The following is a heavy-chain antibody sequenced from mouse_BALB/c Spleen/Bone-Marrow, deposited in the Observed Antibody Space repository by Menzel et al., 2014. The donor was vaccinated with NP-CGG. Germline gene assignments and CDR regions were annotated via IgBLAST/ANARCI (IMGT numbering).Heavy chain of an antibody. J-gene: IGHJ4*01. D-gene: IGHD2-12*01. Sequence: EVQGVESGGGLVQPGGSLKLSCAASGFTFSSYTMSWVRQTPEKRLEWATYISNGGVSTYYADAVKGRFTISRDNAKNTLYLQMSSLKSEDTSMYYCTRDCYDVGGAMDYWGQGTSVTVSS. CDR1: GFTFSSYT. CDR3: TRDCYDVGGAMDY. V-gene: IGHV5-12-2*01. CDR2: ISNGGVST.